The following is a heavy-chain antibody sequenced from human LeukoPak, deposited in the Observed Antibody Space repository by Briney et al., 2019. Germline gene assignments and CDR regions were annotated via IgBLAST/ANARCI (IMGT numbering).Heavy chain of an antibody. J-gene: IGHJ6*03. D-gene: IGHD3/OR15-3a*01. CDR3: TRVSDWYYYYYMDV. CDR2: INPNSGGT. V-gene: IGHV1-2*02. Sequence: GASVKVSCKASGYTFTGYYMHWVRQAPGQGLEWMGWINPNSGGTNYAQKFQCRVTMTRETSISTAYMELSRLRSDDTAVYYCTRVSDWYYYYYMDVWGKGTTVTVSS. CDR1: GYTFTGYY.